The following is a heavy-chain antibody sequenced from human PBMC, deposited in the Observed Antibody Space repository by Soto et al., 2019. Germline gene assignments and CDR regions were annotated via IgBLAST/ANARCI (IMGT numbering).Heavy chain of an antibody. D-gene: IGHD3-22*01. CDR3: AKVVLTGEGPRGYCDH. V-gene: IGHV3-23*01. CDR1: GFTFSDYA. CDR2: ISAGGDDT. J-gene: IGHJ4*02. Sequence: EVQLLESGGGLVQPGGSLRLSCAASGFTFSDYAMTWVRQAPGKGLQWVSGISAGGDDTNYGDSVQGRFTISRDNSKSTVSLQMNRLRAEDTAVYYCAKVVLTGEGPRGYCDHWGQGTLVTVSS.